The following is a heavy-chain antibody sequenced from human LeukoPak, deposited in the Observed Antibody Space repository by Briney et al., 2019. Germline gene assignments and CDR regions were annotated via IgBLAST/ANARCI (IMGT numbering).Heavy chain of an antibody. CDR1: GGSISNYY. CDR3: ARAWGSSSGYLY. D-gene: IGHD3-22*01. J-gene: IGHJ4*02. CDR2: ISNTGST. V-gene: IGHV4-59*01. Sequence: SEALSLTCTVSGGSISNYYWSWIRQPPGKGLEWIGYISNTGSTNYNPSLKSRVTISVDTSKNQFSLNLTSVTAADTAVYYCARAWGSSSGYLYWGQGTLVTVSS.